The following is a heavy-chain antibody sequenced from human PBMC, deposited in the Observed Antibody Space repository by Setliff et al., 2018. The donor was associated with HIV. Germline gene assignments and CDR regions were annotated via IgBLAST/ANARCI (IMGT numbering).Heavy chain of an antibody. CDR1: GGSFSDHY. J-gene: IGHJ4*02. Sequence: SETLSLTCAVYGGSFSDHYWSWIRQSPGKGLQWIGEINHSGSTTYNPSLKSRVTISVDTSKNQFSLKLSSVTAADTAVYYCARLWDTELGDYWGQGTLVTVSS. CDR2: INHSGST. CDR3: ARLWDTELGDY. V-gene: IGHV4-34*01. D-gene: IGHD5-18*01.